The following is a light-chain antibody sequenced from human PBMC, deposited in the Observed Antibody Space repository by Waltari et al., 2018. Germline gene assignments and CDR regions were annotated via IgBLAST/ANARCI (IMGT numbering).Light chain of an antibody. J-gene: IGKJ2*03. CDR2: RAS. Sequence: DIQMTQSPSTLSASVGDTVTITCRASQTVHTWVAWYQQKPGTAPKLLIYRASSLQSGVPSRFSGSGSGTAFNLTINSLQPDDFATYHCQQYNFYAYSFGQGTRLEIK. CDR1: QTVHTW. V-gene: IGKV1-5*03. CDR3: QQYNFYAYS.